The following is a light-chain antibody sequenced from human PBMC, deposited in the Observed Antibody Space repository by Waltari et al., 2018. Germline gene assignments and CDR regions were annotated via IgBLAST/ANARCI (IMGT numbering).Light chain of an antibody. CDR3: CSYTSIGPVL. Sequence: QPALTQPASVSGSPAQPIAISCIGTSSAFGVNNFLSWYQQHLGRAPKLMIHEVTKRPSGVSTRFSGSRSGNTASLTISRLQAEDEADYYCCSYTSIGPVLIGGGTKVTGL. CDR1: SSAFGVNNF. V-gene: IGLV2-23*02. J-gene: IGLJ2*01. CDR2: EVT.